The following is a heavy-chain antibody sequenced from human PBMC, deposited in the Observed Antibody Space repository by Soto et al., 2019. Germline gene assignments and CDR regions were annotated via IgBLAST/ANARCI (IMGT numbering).Heavy chain of an antibody. Sequence: PSETLSLTCTVSGGSVSSGFYYWTWIRQSSGKGTEWIGYIYYSGTTSYNPSLKSRVTISVDTSKKQFSLKLNSVTAADTAVYYCARGDSSSWPPGDYYYYYMDVWGKGTTVTVSS. CDR2: IYYSGTT. V-gene: IGHV4-61*01. D-gene: IGHD6-13*01. J-gene: IGHJ6*03. CDR3: ARGDSSSWPPGDYYYYYMDV. CDR1: GGSVSSGFYY.